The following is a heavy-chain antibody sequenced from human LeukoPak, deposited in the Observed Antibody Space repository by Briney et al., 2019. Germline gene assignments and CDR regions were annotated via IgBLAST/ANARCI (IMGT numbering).Heavy chain of an antibody. V-gene: IGHV3-33*08. CDR1: GFTFSSYG. J-gene: IGHJ6*03. CDR3: ATTPVWNYLDYYYMDV. D-gene: IGHD1-7*01. CDR2: IWYDGSNK. Sequence: QAGGSLRLSCAASGFTFSSYGMHWVRQAPGKGLEWVAVIWYDGSNKYYADSVKGRFTISRDDSKNTLYLQMNSLRAEDTAVYYCATTPVWNYLDYYYMDVWGKGTTVTVSS.